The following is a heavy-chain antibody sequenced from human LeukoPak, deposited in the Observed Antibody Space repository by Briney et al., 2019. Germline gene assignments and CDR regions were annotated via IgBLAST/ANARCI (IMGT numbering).Heavy chain of an antibody. V-gene: IGHV1-2*02. CDR2: INPNSGGT. J-gene: IGHJ4*02. Sequence: ASVKVSCKASGYTFTGYYMHWVRQAPGQGLEWMGWINPNSGGTNYAQKFQGRVTMTRDTSISTAYMEPSRLRSDDTAVYYCARADRNGDYPEDYWGQGTLVTVSS. CDR3: ARADRNGDYPEDY. CDR1: GYTFTGYY. D-gene: IGHD4-17*01.